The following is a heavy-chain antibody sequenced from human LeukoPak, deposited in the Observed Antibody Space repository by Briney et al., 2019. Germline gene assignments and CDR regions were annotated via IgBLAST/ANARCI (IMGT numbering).Heavy chain of an antibody. Sequence: SETLSLTCTVSGGSISSYYWSWIRQPPRKGLEWIGYIYYSGSTNYNPSLKSRVTISVDTSKNQFSLKLSSVTAADTAVYYCARDSSSPYDFWSGYDYWGQGTLVTVSS. J-gene: IGHJ4*02. V-gene: IGHV4-59*01. D-gene: IGHD3-3*01. CDR3: ARDSSSPYDFWSGYDY. CDR1: GGSISSYY. CDR2: IYYSGST.